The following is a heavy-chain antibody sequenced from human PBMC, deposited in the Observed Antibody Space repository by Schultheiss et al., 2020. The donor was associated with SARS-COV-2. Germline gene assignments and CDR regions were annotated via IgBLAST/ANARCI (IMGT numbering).Heavy chain of an antibody. CDR1: GYTFTGYY. D-gene: IGHD2-2*01. CDR2: ISAYNGNT. CDR3: ARGHQLPSHYYYYGMDV. Sequence: ASVKVSCKASGYTFTGYYMHWVRQAPGQGLEWMGWISAYNGNTNYAQKLQGRVTMTTDTSTSTAYMELRSLRSDDTAVYYCARGHQLPSHYYYYGMDVWGQGTTVTVSS. V-gene: IGHV1-18*04. J-gene: IGHJ6*02.